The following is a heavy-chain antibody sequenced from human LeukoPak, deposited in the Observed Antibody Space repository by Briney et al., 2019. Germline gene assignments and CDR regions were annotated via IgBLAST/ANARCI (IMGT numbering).Heavy chain of an antibody. CDR2: IKQDGSEK. CDR3: ARAGGSYYAEGFDY. CDR1: GFTFSSYW. J-gene: IGHJ4*02. D-gene: IGHD1-26*01. Sequence: GGSLRLSCAASGFTFSSYWMSWVRQAPGKGLEWVANIKQDGSEKYYVDSVKGRFIISRDNAKNSLYLQMNSLRAEDTAVYYCARAGGSYYAEGFDYWGQGTLVTVSS. V-gene: IGHV3-7*01.